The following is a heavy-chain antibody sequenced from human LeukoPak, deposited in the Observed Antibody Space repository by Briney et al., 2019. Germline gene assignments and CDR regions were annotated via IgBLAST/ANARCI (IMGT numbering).Heavy chain of an antibody. Sequence: ASVKVSCKASGYTFTSYDINWVRQATGQGLEWMGWMNPNSGNTGYAQKFQGRVTMTRNTSISTAYMELSSPRSEDTAVYYCARGGGPIIPFDWLPYYYYYGMDVWSQGTTVTVSS. CDR1: GYTFTSYD. CDR2: MNPNSGNT. D-gene: IGHD3-9*01. J-gene: IGHJ6*02. CDR3: ARGGGPIIPFDWLPYYYYYGMDV. V-gene: IGHV1-8*01.